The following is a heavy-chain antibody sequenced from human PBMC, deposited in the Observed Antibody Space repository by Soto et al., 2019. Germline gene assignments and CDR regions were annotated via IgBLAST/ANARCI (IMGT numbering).Heavy chain of an antibody. D-gene: IGHD3-10*01. Sequence: EVQLLESGGGLVQPGGSLRLTCAASGFTFETYVMTWVRQTPGQGLEWVSALDGGGSGTYYAGSVKGRVTISRDNLENTLFLQMENLGVEDTAVYYCATGVSDVNWFAEYWGQGILVTVSS. CDR3: ATGVSDVNWFAEY. V-gene: IGHV3-23*01. J-gene: IGHJ4*02. CDR1: GFTFETYV. CDR2: LDGGGSGT.